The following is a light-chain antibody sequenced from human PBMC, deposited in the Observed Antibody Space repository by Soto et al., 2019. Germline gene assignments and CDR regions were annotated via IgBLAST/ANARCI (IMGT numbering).Light chain of an antibody. Sequence: QSALTQPASGSGAPGQSITISCTGTSSDVGSYNLVSWYQQHPGKAPKLMIYEVSKRPSGVSNRFSGSKSGNTASLTISWLQAEDEADYYCFSYAGNTWGYVFGTGTKVTVL. CDR2: EVS. CDR3: FSYAGNTWGYV. J-gene: IGLJ1*01. CDR1: SSDVGSYNL. V-gene: IGLV2-23*02.